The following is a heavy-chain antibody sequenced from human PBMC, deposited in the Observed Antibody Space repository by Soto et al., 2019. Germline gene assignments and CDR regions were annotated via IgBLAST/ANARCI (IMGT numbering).Heavy chain of an antibody. D-gene: IGHD2-21*02. CDR3: STEETAWPVAYGFDG. CDR1: GFTFTSYS. V-gene: IGHV3-21*01. J-gene: IGHJ6*02. CDR2: ISSRGDI. Sequence: GGSLRLSCVASGFTFTSYSMNWVRQAPGKGLEWVSSISSRGDIYYADSVKGRFTISRDDAKNSVSLQMNGLRAEETAVYDCSTEETAWPVAYGFDGWGPGPTCTV.